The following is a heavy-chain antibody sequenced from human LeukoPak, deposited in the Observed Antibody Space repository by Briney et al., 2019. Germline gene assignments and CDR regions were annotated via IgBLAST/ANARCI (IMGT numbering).Heavy chain of an antibody. D-gene: IGHD3-10*01. Sequence: ASVKVSCKASGYTFTDYAMSWVRQAPGQGLEWMGWISAYNGNTNYAQKLQGRVTMTTDTSTSTAYMELRSLRSDDTAVYYCARERLWFGELCCWGQGTLVTVSS. CDR2: ISAYNGNT. CDR3: ARERLWFGELCC. J-gene: IGHJ4*02. CDR1: GYTFTDYA. V-gene: IGHV1-18*01.